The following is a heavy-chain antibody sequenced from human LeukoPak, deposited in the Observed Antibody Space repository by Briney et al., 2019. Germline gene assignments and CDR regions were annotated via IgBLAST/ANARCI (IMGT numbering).Heavy chain of an antibody. D-gene: IGHD3-10*01. CDR2: ITPTSGGT. CDR3: ARDKGLGLWFENYYYYYMDV. J-gene: IGHJ6*03. V-gene: IGHV1-2*02. Sequence: ASVKVSCKASGYTFTGYYMHWVRQAPGQGLGWLGWITPTSGGTNYAQKFQGRVTMTRDTSISTAYMELSRLRSDDTAVYYCARDKGLGLWFENYYYYYMDVWGKGTTVTISS. CDR1: GYTFTGYY.